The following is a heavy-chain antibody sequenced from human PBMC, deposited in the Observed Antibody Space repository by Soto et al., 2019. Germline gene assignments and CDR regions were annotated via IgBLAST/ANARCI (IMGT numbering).Heavy chain of an antibody. V-gene: IGHV3-23*01. CDR2: ISGSGGST. J-gene: IGHJ4*02. CDR1: GFTFSSYA. Sequence: PGGSLRLSCAASGFTFSSYAMSWVRQAPGKGLEWVSAISGSGGSTYYADSVKGRFTISRDNSKNTLYLQMNSLRAEDTAVYYCARTTAPYYDFWSGYLFDYWGQGTLVTVSS. CDR3: ARTTAPYYDFWSGYLFDY. D-gene: IGHD3-3*01.